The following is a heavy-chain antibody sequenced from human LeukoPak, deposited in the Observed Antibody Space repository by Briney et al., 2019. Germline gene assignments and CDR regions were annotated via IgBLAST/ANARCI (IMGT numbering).Heavy chain of an antibody. J-gene: IGHJ3*02. Sequence: SETLSLTCTVSGGSISSYYWSWIRQPPGKGLEWIGYIYYTGSTNYNPSLKSRVTISVHTSENQFSLKLSSVTAADTAVYYCARVGGSAGRETFDIWGQGTTVTVSS. CDR1: GGSISSYY. CDR2: IYYTGST. V-gene: IGHV4-59*01. CDR3: ARVGGSAGRETFDI. D-gene: IGHD1-26*01.